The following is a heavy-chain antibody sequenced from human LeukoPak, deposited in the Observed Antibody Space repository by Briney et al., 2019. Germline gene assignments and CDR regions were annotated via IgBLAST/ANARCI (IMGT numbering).Heavy chain of an antibody. J-gene: IGHJ4*02. CDR3: AKVVASDGDYFDY. CDR2: ISGSGGST. D-gene: IGHD4-17*01. CDR1: GFTFSSYA. V-gene: IGHV3-23*01. Sequence: GGSLRPSCAASGFTFSSYAMSWVRQAPGKGLEWVSAISGSGGSTYYADSVKGRYTISRDNSKNTLYLQMNSLRAEDTAVYYCAKVVASDGDYFDYWGQGTLVTVSS.